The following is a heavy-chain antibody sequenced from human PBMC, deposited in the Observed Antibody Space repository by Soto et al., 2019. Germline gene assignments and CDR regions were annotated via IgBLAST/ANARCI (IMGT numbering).Heavy chain of an antibody. D-gene: IGHD5-12*01. V-gene: IGHV4-31*03. CDR3: ARDSGYAGLYYGMDV. CDR1: GGSISSGGYY. Sequence: SETLSLTCTVSGGSISSGGYYWIWIRHHPGKGLEWIGYIYYSGSTYYNPSLKSRVTISVDTSKNQFSLKLSSVTAADTAVYYCARDSGYAGLYYGMDVWGQGTTVTVSS. J-gene: IGHJ6*02. CDR2: IYYSGST.